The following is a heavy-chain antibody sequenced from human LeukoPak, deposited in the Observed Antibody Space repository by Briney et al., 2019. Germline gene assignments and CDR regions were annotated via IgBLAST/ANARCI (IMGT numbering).Heavy chain of an antibody. CDR2: MSPSSGNT. CDR3: TRGEGIVGSY. Sequence: VASVKVSCKASGYTFTSYDINWVRQAPGQGPEWLGWMSPSSGNTGLAQKFQGRVSMTRDTSIHTAYMELSSLTSDDTAVYYCTRGEGIVGSYWGQGTLVTVSS. CDR1: GYTFTSYD. J-gene: IGHJ4*02. D-gene: IGHD1-26*01. V-gene: IGHV1-8*02.